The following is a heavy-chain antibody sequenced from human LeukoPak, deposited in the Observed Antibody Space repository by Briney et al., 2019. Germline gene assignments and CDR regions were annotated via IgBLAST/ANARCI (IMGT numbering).Heavy chain of an antibody. D-gene: IGHD6-19*01. V-gene: IGHV4-59*12. J-gene: IGHJ4*02. CDR2: IFYSGRT. CDR1: GGSISSYY. Sequence: PSETLSLTCTVSGGSISSYYWNWIRQPPGKGLEWIGYIFYSGRTNYNPSLKSRVTISVDTSKNQFSLKLSSVTAADTAVYYCARRSPYSTGWSSYFDYWGQGALVTVSS. CDR3: ARRSPYSTGWSSYFDY.